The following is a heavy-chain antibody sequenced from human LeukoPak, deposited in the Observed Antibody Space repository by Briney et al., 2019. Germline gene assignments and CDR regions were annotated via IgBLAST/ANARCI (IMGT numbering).Heavy chain of an antibody. Sequence: SGRSLRLSCAASGFTFSSYGMHWVRQAPGKGLEWVAVIWFDGSKKYYADSVKGRFTISRDNSKNTLYLQMNSLRAEDTAVYYWPRGAAGGQNTSSTVMDAWGKGTTV. CDR2: IWFDGSKK. D-gene: IGHD6-19*01. CDR1: GFTFSSYG. CDR3: PRGAAGGQNTSSTVMDA. J-gene: IGHJ6*03. V-gene: IGHV3-33*01.